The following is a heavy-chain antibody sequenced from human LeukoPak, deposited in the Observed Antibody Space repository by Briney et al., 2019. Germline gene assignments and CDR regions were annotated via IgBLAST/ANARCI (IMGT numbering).Heavy chain of an antibody. J-gene: IGHJ6*03. CDR1: GYTFTSYY. CDR3: ARSGLNCRGGSCYGRYYYYYYMDV. CDR2: INPSGGST. D-gene: IGHD2-15*01. V-gene: IGHV1-46*01. Sequence: ASVKVTCKASGYTFTSYYMHWVRQAPGQGLEWMGIINPSGGSTSYAQKFQGRVTMTRDMSTSTVYMELSSLRSEDTAVYYCARSGLNCRGGSCYGRYYYYYYMDVWGKGTTVTVSS.